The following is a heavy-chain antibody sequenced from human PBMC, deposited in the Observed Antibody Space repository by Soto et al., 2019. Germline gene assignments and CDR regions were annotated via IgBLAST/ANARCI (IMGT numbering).Heavy chain of an antibody. V-gene: IGHV3-64D*08. J-gene: IGHJ6*02. CDR1: GFTFSSFA. CDR2: ISSNGGNT. Sequence: PGGSLRLSCSASGFTFSSFAMHWVRQAPGKVLEYVSAISSNGGNTYYADSVKGRFTISRDNSKNTLFLQMSSLRPADTAVYYCVRASPASSWYDYYYYGLDVWGQGTTVTVS. CDR3: VRASPASSWYDYYYYGLDV. D-gene: IGHD6-13*01.